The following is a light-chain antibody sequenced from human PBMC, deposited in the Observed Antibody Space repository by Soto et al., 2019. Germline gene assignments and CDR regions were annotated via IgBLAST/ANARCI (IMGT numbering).Light chain of an antibody. CDR3: QQYGSSPRT. CDR2: GAS. Sequence: EIVLTQSPGTLSLSPGERATLSCRASQSVTSSYLAWYQLKPGQAPRLLIYGASSRAIGIPDRFSGSGSGIDFTLTISRLDPEDCAVYFCQQYGSSPRTFGQGTKVEIK. V-gene: IGKV3-20*01. CDR1: QSVTSSY. J-gene: IGKJ1*01.